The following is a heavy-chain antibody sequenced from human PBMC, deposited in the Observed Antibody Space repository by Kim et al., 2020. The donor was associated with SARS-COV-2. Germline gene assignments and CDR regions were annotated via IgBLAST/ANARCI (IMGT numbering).Heavy chain of an antibody. Sequence: SETLSLTCTVSGGSISSSSYYWGWIRQPPGKGLEWIGSIYYSGSTYYNPSLKSRVTISVDTSKNQFSLKLSSVTAADTAVYYCARGTAVAAKKRGYWFDPWGQGTLVTVSS. V-gene: IGHV4-39*07. D-gene: IGHD6-19*01. CDR3: ARGTAVAAKKRGYWFDP. CDR1: GGSISSSSYY. CDR2: IYYSGST. J-gene: IGHJ5*02.